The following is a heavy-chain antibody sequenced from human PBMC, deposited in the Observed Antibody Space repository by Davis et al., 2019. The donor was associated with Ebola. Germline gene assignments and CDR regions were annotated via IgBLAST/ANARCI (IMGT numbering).Heavy chain of an antibody. J-gene: IGHJ4*02. D-gene: IGHD3-16*01. CDR1: GASIRSSTHY. CDR3: ARHVASYDYIWGRNTLDY. V-gene: IGHV4-39*01. Sequence: MPSETLSLTCTVSGASIRSSTHYWGWIRQPPGKGLEWIGSVYHSGSAYYNPSLKSRVTISVDTSKNQFSLKLSSVTAADAAVYYCARHVASYDYIWGRNTLDYWGQGTLVTVSS. CDR2: VYHSGSA.